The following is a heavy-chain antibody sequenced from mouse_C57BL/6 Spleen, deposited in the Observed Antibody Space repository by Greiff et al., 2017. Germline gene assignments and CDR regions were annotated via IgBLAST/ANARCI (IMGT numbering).Heavy chain of an antibody. CDR1: GYTFTDYY. Sequence: QVQLQQSGAELVRPGASVKLSCKASGYTFTDYYINWVKQRPGQGLEWIARIFPGSGNTYYNEKFKGKATLTAEKSSNTAYMQLSSLTSEDSAVYFCARKTAQGFDYWGQGTTLTVSS. CDR3: ARKTAQGFDY. J-gene: IGHJ2*01. V-gene: IGHV1-76*01. CDR2: IFPGSGNT. D-gene: IGHD3-2*02.